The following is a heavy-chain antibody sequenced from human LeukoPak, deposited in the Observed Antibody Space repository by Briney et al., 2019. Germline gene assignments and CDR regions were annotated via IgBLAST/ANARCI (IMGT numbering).Heavy chain of an antibody. J-gene: IGHJ3*02. CDR1: GYTFTGYY. D-gene: IGHD1-26*01. Sequence: ASVKVSCKASGYTFTGYYMHWVQQAPGQGLEWMGWINPNSGGTNYAQKFQGRVTMTRDTSISTAYMELSRLRSDDTAVYYCARRGSYPKNDAFDIWGQGTMVTVSS. CDR3: ARRGSYPKNDAFDI. V-gene: IGHV1-2*02. CDR2: INPNSGGT.